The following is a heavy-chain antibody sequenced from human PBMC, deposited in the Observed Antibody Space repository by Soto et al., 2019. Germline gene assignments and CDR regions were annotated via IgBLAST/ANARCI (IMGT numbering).Heavy chain of an antibody. CDR2: IYWNDGK. CDR1: GFSLSTIGVG. V-gene: IGHV2-5*01. D-gene: IGHD3-3*02. CDR3: AHRPFLAAWFDP. J-gene: IGHJ5*02. Sequence: QITLKESGPTLVKPTQTLTLTCTFSGFSLSTIGVGVGWIRQPPGKALEWLALIYWNDGKHYSPSLKSRLTITKDTSKSQVVLTMTNMDPVDTATYYCAHRPFLAAWFDPWGQGSMVTVSS.